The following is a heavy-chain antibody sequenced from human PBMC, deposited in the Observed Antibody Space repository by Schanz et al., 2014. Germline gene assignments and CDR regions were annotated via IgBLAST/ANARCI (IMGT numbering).Heavy chain of an antibody. CDR3: ASPSGYSDYGTYFDF. V-gene: IGHV3-30-3*01. Sequence: QVQLLQFGGGVVQPGRSLRLSCAASGFTFSSYAMHWVRQAPGKGLEWVALISNDGSIKYYADSVEGRFTISRDNSRNTLYLQMNSLRTEDMAVYYCASPSGYSDYGTYFDFWGQGTLVTVSS. CDR2: ISNDGSIK. D-gene: IGHD5-12*01. J-gene: IGHJ4*02. CDR1: GFTFSSYA.